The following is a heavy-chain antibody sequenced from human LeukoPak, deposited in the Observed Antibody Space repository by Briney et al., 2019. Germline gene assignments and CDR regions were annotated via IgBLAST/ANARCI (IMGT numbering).Heavy chain of an antibody. V-gene: IGHV3-73*01. CDR1: GFTLSGSA. Sequence: QPGGSLRLSCAASGFTLSGSAMHWVRQASGKGLEWVGRIRSQANNYATAYDASVKGRFTISRDDSKNTAHLQMNSLKTEDTAVYYCSSGVDGMDVWGQGTTVTVSS. CDR3: SSGVDGMDV. J-gene: IGHJ6*02. D-gene: IGHD3-10*01. CDR2: IRSQANNYAT.